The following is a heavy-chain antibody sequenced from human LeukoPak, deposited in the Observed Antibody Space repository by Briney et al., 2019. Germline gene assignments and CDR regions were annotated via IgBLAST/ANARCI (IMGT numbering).Heavy chain of an antibody. CDR2: ISGSSRHK. CDR1: GFTFSSYT. CDR3: ARTANFAAGYYIDY. J-gene: IGHJ4*02. D-gene: IGHD6-13*01. V-gene: IGHV3-21*01. Sequence: GGSLRLSCAASGFTFSSYTMNWVRQAPGKGLEWVSSISGSSRHKYYADSVKGRFTISRDNAKNSLYLQMNSLRAEDTAVFYCARTANFAAGYYIDYWGQGTLVTVSS.